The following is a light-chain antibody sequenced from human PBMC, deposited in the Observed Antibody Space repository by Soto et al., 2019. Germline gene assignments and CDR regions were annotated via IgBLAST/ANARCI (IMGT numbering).Light chain of an antibody. CDR2: DAS. CDR3: QQYDGY. J-gene: IGKJ3*01. CDR1: QNINRW. V-gene: IGKV1-5*01. Sequence: DIQMTQSPSTLAASVGDRVTITCRASQNINRWLAWYQQEPGKAPKVLIYDASNLESGVPSRFSGSGSGTEFTLTITSLQPDDFATYYCQQYDGYFGPGTKVD.